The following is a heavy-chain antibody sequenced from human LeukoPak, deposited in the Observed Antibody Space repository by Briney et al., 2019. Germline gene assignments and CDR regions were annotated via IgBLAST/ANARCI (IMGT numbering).Heavy chain of an antibody. CDR1: GYTFTSYG. CDR3: ARDLEDTYDYVWGSPSSGSDY. V-gene: IGHV1-18*01. J-gene: IGHJ4*02. CDR2: ISAYNGNT. D-gene: IGHD3-16*01. Sequence: AAVKVSCKASGYTFTSYGISWVRQAPGQGLEWMGWISAYNGNTNYAQKLQGRVTMTTDTSTSTAYMELRSLRSDDTAVYYCARDLEDTYDYVWGSPSSGSDYWGQGTLVTVSS.